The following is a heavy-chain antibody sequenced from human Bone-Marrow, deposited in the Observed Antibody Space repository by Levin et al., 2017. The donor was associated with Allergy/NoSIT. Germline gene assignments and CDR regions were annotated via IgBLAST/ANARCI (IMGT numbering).Heavy chain of an antibody. Sequence: SLKISCAASGFTFDDYAMHWVRQAPGKGLEWVSGISWNSGSIGYADSVKGRFTISRDNAKNSLYLQMNSLRAEDTALYYCAKGYCSGGSCYSGWFDPWGQGTLVTVSS. CDR1: GFTFDDYA. V-gene: IGHV3-9*01. D-gene: IGHD2-15*01. CDR3: AKGYCSGGSCYSGWFDP. J-gene: IGHJ5*02. CDR2: ISWNSGSI.